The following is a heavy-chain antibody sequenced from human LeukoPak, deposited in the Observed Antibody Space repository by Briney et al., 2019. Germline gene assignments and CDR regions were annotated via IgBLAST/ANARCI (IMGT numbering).Heavy chain of an antibody. CDR3: ARDYCSAIACDDLPVS. J-gene: IGHJ5*01. D-gene: IGHD2-15*01. CDR1: GFAFSSYW. Sequence: GGSLRLSCAASGFAFSSYWMHWVRQAPGKGLVWVSRINRDGRTINYADSAKGRFTISRDNAKNTLYLQMNSLRAEDTAMYYCARDYCSAIACDDLPVSWGQGTQVTGSS. V-gene: IGHV3-74*01. CDR2: INRDGRTI.